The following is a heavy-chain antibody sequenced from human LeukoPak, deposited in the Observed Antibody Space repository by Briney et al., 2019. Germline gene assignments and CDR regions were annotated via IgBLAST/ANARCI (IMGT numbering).Heavy chain of an antibody. D-gene: IGHD6-19*01. CDR1: GGSFSGYY. CDR3: ARAQGLGIAVAAYFDY. CDR2: INHSGST. Sequence: SETLSLTCAVYGGSFSGYYWSWIRQPPGKGLEWIGEINHSGSTNYNPSLKSRVTISVDTSKNQFSLKLSSVTAADTAVYYCARAQGLGIAVAAYFDYWGQGTLVTVSS. V-gene: IGHV4-34*01. J-gene: IGHJ4*02.